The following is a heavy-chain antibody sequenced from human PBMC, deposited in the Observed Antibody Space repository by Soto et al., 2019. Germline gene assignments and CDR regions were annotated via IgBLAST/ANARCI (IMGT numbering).Heavy chain of an antibody. CDR1: GGSISNYL. CDR3: ARRTPNGRLKNDGDYVYAFDI. D-gene: IGHD4-17*01. CDR2: ISNTGST. Sequence: SETLSLTCTVSGGSISNYLWSWIRQPPGKGLEWIGYISNTGSTNYNPSLKSRVSMSRGTSKNQFALKLTSVTAADAAVYYCARRTPNGRLKNDGDYVYAFDIWGQGTMVTVSS. V-gene: IGHV4-59*08. J-gene: IGHJ3*02.